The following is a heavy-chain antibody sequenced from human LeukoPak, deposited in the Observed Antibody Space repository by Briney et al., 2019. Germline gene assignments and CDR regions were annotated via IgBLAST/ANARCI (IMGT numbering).Heavy chain of an antibody. V-gene: IGHV3-53*01. CDR2: IYSDGTT. CDR3: ARGEGGILAAPEDC. CDR1: GFTVGSNY. D-gene: IGHD6-13*01. J-gene: IGHJ4*02. Sequence: GGSLRLSCAASGFTVGSNYMSWVRQAPGKGLEWVSVIYSDGTTYYADSVKGRFTISRDNSKNTLYLQMNSLGAEDTAMYYCARGEGGILAAPEDCWGQGTLVTVAS.